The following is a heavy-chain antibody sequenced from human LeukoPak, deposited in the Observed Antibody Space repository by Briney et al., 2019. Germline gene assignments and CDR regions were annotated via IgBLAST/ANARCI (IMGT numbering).Heavy chain of an antibody. D-gene: IGHD3-3*01. J-gene: IGHJ3*02. V-gene: IGHV2-5*01. CDR1: GFSLSTSGVG. Sequence: SGPTLVNPTQTLTPTCTFSGFSLSTSGVGVCWIRQPPGKALEWLALIYWNDDKRYSPSLKSRLTITKDTSKNQVVLTMTNMDPVDTATYYCAHRRVLRFLEWFRAGLAFDIWGQGTMVTVSS. CDR2: IYWNDDK. CDR3: AHRRVLRFLEWFRAGLAFDI.